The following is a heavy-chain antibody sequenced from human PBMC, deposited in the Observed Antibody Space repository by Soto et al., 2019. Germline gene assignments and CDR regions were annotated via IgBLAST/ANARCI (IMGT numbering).Heavy chain of an antibody. CDR3: ARGGTIAVTTIGDY. D-gene: IGHD5-12*01. CDR2: ISSSSSTI. Sequence: CAASGFTFRSYNMNWVRQAPGKGLDCVSYISSSSSTIYYADSVKGRFTISRDNAKNSLYLQMNSLRDDDTAMYYCARGGTIAVTTIGDYWGQGTLVTVSS. J-gene: IGHJ4*01. V-gene: IGHV3-48*02. CDR1: GFTFRSYN.